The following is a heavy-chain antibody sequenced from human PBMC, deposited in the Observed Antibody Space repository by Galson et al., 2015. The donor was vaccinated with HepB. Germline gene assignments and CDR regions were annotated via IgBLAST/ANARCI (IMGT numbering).Heavy chain of an antibody. Sequence: LRLSCAASGFTFSDYAMNWVRQTPEKGLEWVSHISGGGGGTYYADSVKGRFTVSRANSRSTLYLQMNSLRAEDTAIYYCAKDAFSYNQVLDPFDLWGQGTMVTVSS. D-gene: IGHD3-10*01. CDR3: AKDAFSYNQVLDPFDL. CDR1: GFTFSDYA. J-gene: IGHJ3*01. CDR2: ISGGGGGT. V-gene: IGHV3-23*01.